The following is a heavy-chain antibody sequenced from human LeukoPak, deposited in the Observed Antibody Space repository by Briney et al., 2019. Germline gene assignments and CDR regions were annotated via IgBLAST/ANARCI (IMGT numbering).Heavy chain of an antibody. CDR3: ARDYGAKEYFDY. J-gene: IGHJ4*02. V-gene: IGHV4-39*01. Sequence: GSLRLSCAASGFTVSNNYMSWIRQPPGKGLEWIGSIYYSGSTYYNPSLKSRVTISVDTSKNQFSLKLSSVTAADTAVYYCARDYGAKEYFDYWGQGTLVTVSS. CDR1: GFTVSNNY. CDR2: IYYSGST. D-gene: IGHD4-17*01.